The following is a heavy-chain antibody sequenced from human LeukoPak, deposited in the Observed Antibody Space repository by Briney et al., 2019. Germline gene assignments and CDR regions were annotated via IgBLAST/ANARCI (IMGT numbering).Heavy chain of an antibody. D-gene: IGHD1-26*01. Sequence: SETLSLTCTVSGGSISSYYWSWIRQPAGKGLEWIGRIYTGESTNYNPSLKSRVTMSVDTSKNQFSLKLSSVTAADTAVYYCAGEVGATRAFDIWGQGTMVTVSS. CDR3: AGEVGATRAFDI. J-gene: IGHJ3*02. V-gene: IGHV4-4*07. CDR2: IYTGEST. CDR1: GGSISSYY.